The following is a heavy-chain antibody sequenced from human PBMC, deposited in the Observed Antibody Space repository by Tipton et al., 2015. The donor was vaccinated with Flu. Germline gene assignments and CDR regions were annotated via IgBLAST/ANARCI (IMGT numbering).Heavy chain of an antibody. CDR1: GVSISSGGYY. CDR3: ARSPGYYFDY. V-gene: IGHV4-31*03. CDR2: IHYSGST. J-gene: IGHJ4*02. Sequence: TLSLTCTVSGVSISSGGYYWSWIRQHPGKGLEWIGYIHYSGSTYYNPSLRSRVTISVDTSKNQFSLNLSSLTAADTAVYYCARSPGYYFDYWGQGTLVTVSS.